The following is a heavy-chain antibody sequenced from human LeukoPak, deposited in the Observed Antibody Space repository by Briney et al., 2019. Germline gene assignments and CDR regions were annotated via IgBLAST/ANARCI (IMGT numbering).Heavy chain of an antibody. CDR1: AYY. V-gene: IGHV3-49*03. CDR3: TSTFGGVIVPFDY. J-gene: IGHJ4*02. D-gene: IGHD3-16*02. CDR2: IRSKAYGGTT. Sequence: AYYWGWIRQPPGKGLEWVGFIRSKAYGGTTEYAASVKGRFTISRDDSKSIAYLQMNSLKTEDTAVYYCTSTFGGVIVPFDYWGQGTLVTVSS.